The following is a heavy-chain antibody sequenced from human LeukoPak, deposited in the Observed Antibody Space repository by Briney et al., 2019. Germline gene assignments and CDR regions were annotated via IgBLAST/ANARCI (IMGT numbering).Heavy chain of an antibody. D-gene: IGHD3-3*01. CDR2: VHLDGRT. V-gene: IGHV4-4*02. CDR3: AREGGFYRPLDY. CDR1: GGSISSSNW. J-gene: IGHJ4*02. Sequence: PSGTLSLTCAVSGGSISSSNWWTWVRQPPGKGLGWIGEVHLDGRTNYNPSLESRLTMSVDVSENQVSLKLTSVTAADTAVYYCAREGGFYRPLDYSGQGTLVTVSS.